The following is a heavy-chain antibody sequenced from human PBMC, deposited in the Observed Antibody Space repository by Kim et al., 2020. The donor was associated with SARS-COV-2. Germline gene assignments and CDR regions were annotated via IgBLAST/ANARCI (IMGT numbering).Heavy chain of an antibody. V-gene: IGHV3-11*04. CDR3: ARGGFYNSRYFDF. Sequence: YADTVKDRFHISRDNANNSLFRQVNSLRAEDTAIYYCARGGFYNSRYFDFWGRGTLVTVSS. J-gene: IGHJ2*01. D-gene: IGHD6-13*01.